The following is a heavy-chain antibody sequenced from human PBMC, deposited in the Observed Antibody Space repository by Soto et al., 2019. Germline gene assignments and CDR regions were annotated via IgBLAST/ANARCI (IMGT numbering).Heavy chain of an antibody. Sequence: EVQLLESGGGLVQPGGSLRLSCAASGFRYSSYDMSWVRQAPGKGLEWVSGISDSGGSTYYADSVKGRFAISRDNSKNNVDLQMSRLTVEDTALYYCAKERMEQYQVLPFFDYWGQGTVVTVSS. V-gene: IGHV3-23*01. CDR2: ISDSGGST. CDR3: AKERMEQYQVLPFFDY. D-gene: IGHD2-2*01. J-gene: IGHJ4*02. CDR1: GFRYSSYD.